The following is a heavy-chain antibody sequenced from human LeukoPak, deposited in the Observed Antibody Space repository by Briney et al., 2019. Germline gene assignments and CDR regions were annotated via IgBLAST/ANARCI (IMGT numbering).Heavy chain of an antibody. D-gene: IGHD6-13*01. CDR3: ARGSSSWYYYYYNMDV. J-gene: IGHJ6*03. CDR2: MSPNSGNT. Sequence: ASVKVSCKASGYTFTSYDINWVRQATGQGLEWMGWMSPNSGNTGYAQKFQGRVTMIRNTSISTAYMELRSLRSDDTAVYYCARGSSSWYYYYYNMDVWGKGTTVTVSS. CDR1: GYTFTSYD. V-gene: IGHV1-8*01.